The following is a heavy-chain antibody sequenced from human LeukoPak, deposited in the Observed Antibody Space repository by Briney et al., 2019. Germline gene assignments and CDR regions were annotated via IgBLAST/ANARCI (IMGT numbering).Heavy chain of an antibody. J-gene: IGHJ4*02. D-gene: IGHD6-19*01. CDR2: ISYDGSNK. V-gene: IGHV3-30*01. CDR3: ARLEQWLAYYFDY. Sequence: GGSLRLSCAASGFTFSSYAMHWVRQAPGKGLEWVAVISYDGSNKYYADSVKGRFTISRDNSKNTLYLQMNSLRAEDTAVYYCARLEQWLAYYFDYWSQGTLVTVSS. CDR1: GFTFSSYA.